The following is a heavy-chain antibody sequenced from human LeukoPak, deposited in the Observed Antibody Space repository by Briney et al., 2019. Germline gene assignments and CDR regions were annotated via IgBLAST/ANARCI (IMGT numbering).Heavy chain of an antibody. CDR1: GFTFSSYA. CDR2: ISGSGGST. J-gene: IGHJ3*02. CDR3: ARDGDIVVVEAFHI. V-gene: IGHV3-23*01. D-gene: IGHD2-15*01. Sequence: GGSLRLSCAASGFTFSSYAMSWVRQAPGKGLEWVSAISGSGGSTYYADSVKGRFTISRDNAKNSLYLQMNSLRAEDTAVYYCARDGDIVVVEAFHIWGQGTMVTVSS.